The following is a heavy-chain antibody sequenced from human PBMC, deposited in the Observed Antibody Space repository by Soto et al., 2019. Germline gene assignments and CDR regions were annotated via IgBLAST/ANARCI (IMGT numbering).Heavy chain of an antibody. CDR1: GFSFSSYS. V-gene: IGHV3-21*04. Sequence: LRLSCSASGFSFSSYSMNWVRQAPGKGLEWASSISSSSGSISYADSVKGRFTISRDNAKNLLFLQLNSLRDEDTAVYYCARDLAFEFSSSSWGQGTLVTV. D-gene: IGHD6-6*01. CDR3: ARDLAFEFSSSS. CDR2: ISSSSGSI. J-gene: IGHJ5*02.